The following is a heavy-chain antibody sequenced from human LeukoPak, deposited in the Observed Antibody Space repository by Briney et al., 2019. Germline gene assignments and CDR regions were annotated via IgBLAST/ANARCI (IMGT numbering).Heavy chain of an antibody. V-gene: IGHV1-2*04. CDR2: INPNSGGT. CDR3: ARAAAAGTSHDAFDI. Sequence: ASVRVSCKASGYTFTSYYMHWVRQAPGQGLEWMGWINPNSGGTNYAQKFQGWVTVTRDTSISTAYMELSRLRSDDTAVYYCARAAAAGTSHDAFDIWGQGTMVTVSS. J-gene: IGHJ3*02. CDR1: GYTFTSYY. D-gene: IGHD6-13*01.